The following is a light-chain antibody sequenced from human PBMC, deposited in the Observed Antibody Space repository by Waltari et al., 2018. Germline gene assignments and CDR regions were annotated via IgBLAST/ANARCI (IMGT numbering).Light chain of an antibody. J-gene: IGLJ3*02. V-gene: IGLV3-10*01. CDR3: YLTDSSGALGV. Sequence: FQRTHPPTVRVSPARTDGLTCFGGALQEKYDYWYQQKSGKAPGPVIYEETKRPSGIPEKFSGSSSGTAATLTISRAQGEDETDYYCYLTDSSGALGVFGGGTKLTVL. CDR2: EET. CDR1: ALQEKY.